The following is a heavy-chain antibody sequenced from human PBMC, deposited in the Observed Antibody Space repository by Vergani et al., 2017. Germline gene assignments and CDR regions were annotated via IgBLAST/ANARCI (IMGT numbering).Heavy chain of an antibody. CDR1: GYSFTSYW. CDR2: IYHGDSDT. Sequence: EVQLVQSGAEVKKPGESLKISCKGSGYSFTSYWIGWVRQLPGKGLELMGIIYHGDSDTRYSPSFQGQVTISADKSISTAYLPWSSLKASDTAMYYCARREPYCSSTSCYPNAFDIWGQGTMVTVSS. D-gene: IGHD2-2*01. V-gene: IGHV5-51*03. J-gene: IGHJ3*02. CDR3: ARREPYCSSTSCYPNAFDI.